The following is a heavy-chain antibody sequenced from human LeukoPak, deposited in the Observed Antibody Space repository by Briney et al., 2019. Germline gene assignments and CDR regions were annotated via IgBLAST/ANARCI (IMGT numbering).Heavy chain of an antibody. D-gene: IGHD6-19*01. CDR3: AKKLAVAGPRGY. CDR1: GFTFSSYA. V-gene: IGHV3-23*01. J-gene: IGHJ4*02. CDR2: ISGSGGST. Sequence: GGSLRLSCAASGFTFSSYAMSWVRQAPGKGLEWVSAISGSGGSTYYADSVKGRFTISRDNSKNTLHLQMNSLRAEYTAVYYCAKKLAVAGPRGYWGQGTLVTVSS.